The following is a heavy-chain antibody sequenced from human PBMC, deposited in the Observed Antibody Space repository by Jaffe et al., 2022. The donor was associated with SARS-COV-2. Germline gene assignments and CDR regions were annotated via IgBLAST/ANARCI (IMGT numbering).Heavy chain of an antibody. J-gene: IGHJ4*02. D-gene: IGHD5-12*01. CDR3: ARGRGYFGLGVYGY. V-gene: IGHV4-34*01. CDR1: GGSFSGYY. Sequence: QVQLQQWGAGLLKPSETLSLTCAVSGGSFSGYYCSWIRQPPGKGLEWIGEINHSGSTTYNPSLKSRVTISVDTSKNQFSLNLSSVTAADTAVYYCARGRGYFGLGVYGYWGQGTLVTVSS. CDR2: INHSGST.